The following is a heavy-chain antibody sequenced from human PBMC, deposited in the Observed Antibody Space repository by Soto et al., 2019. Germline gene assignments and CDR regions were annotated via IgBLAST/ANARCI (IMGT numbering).Heavy chain of an antibody. D-gene: IGHD2-2*01. CDR3: TRGGTNRGFYYYYDGMDV. J-gene: IGHJ6*02. CDR2: TYYRCKWYN. Sequence: QTPCRTSALSGVGASTNNPTSNCIRQSPSRGLGWLLRTYYRCKWYNDYAVSVKSRITINPDTSKNQYCLQLNSVTPEDTAVDYCTRGGTNRGFYYYYDGMDVWGQGTTVTVSS. V-gene: IGHV6-1*01. CDR1: GVGASTNNPT.